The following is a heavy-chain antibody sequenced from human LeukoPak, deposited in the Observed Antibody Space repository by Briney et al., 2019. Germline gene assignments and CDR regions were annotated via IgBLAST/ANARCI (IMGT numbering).Heavy chain of an antibody. CDR2: TYYRSKWYN. CDR3: ARDRHYYYGSGSRPFDY. CDR1: GDSVSSNSAA. Sequence: SQTLSLTCAISGDSVSSNSAAWNWIRQSPSRGLEWLGRTYYRSKWYNDYAVSVKSRITINPDTSKNQFSLQLNSVTSEDTAVYYCARDRHYYYGSGSRPFDYWGQGTLVTVSS. V-gene: IGHV6-1*01. J-gene: IGHJ4*02. D-gene: IGHD3-10*01.